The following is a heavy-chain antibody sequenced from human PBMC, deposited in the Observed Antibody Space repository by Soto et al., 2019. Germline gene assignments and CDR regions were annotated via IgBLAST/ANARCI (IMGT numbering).Heavy chain of an antibody. CDR1: GLIFSDYH. CDR3: AMLGGWSGGSSGMDV. V-gene: IGHV3-72*01. D-gene: IGHD6-19*01. CDR2: IRRKANSYTT. J-gene: IGHJ6*02. Sequence: EVQLVESGGGLVQPGGSLRLSCAASGLIFSDYHMDWVRQAPGKGLEWVGRIRRKANSYTTEYAASVQGRFTISRDDSKSSLYLQMNSLKSEDTAVYYCAMLGGWSGGSSGMDVWGQGNAVTVSS.